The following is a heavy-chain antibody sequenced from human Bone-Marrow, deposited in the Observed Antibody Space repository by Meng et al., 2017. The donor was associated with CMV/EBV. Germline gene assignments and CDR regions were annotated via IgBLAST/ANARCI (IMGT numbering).Heavy chain of an antibody. CDR2: IKSKTDGGTT. D-gene: IGHD1-26*01. V-gene: IGHV3-15*01. J-gene: IGHJ6*02. CDR1: GFTVSSNY. Sequence: GGSLRLSCAASGFTVSSNYMSWVRQAPGKGLEWVGRIKSKTDGGTTDYAAPVKGRFTISRDDSKNTLYLQMNSLKTEDTAVYYCTTDRIVGATYYYYYGMDVWGQGTTVTVSS. CDR3: TTDRIVGATYYYYYGMDV.